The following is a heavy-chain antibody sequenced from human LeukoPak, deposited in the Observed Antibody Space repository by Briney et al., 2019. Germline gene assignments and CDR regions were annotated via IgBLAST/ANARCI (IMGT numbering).Heavy chain of an antibody. Sequence: PGGSLRLSCAASGFTFSRYAMSWVRQAPGKGLEWVSAISGSGGSTYYADSVKGRFTISRDNSKNTLYLQMNSLRAEDTAVYYCAAHYCGGDCYVDYWGQGTLVTVSS. CDR1: GFTFSRYA. J-gene: IGHJ4*02. CDR3: AAHYCGGDCYVDY. V-gene: IGHV3-23*01. CDR2: ISGSGGST. D-gene: IGHD2-21*02.